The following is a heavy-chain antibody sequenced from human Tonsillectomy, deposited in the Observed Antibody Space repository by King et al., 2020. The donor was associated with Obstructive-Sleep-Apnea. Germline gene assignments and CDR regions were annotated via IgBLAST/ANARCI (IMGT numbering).Heavy chain of an antibody. V-gene: IGHV3-74*01. J-gene: IGHJ4*02. CDR3: ARDRGRHDYSVPH. CDR2: SKSDGDHT. Sequence: EVQLVESGGALVQPGGSLRLSCAASGFSFSSHWMHWVRQAPGKGLVWVSRSKSDGDHTSYVDSVKGRFTISRDNAKDTLYLQMNSLRAEDTAIYYCARDRGRHDYSVPHWGQGTLVTVSS. D-gene: IGHD4-11*01. CDR1: GFSFSSHW.